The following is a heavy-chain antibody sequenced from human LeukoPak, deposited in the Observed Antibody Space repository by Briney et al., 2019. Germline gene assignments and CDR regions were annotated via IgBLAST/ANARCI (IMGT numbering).Heavy chain of an antibody. Sequence: PGRSLRLSCVASGLNFKSYAVHWVRQAPGKGLHWVAGLSHDGGSEYYAGSVRGRFSISTDNSKSTVYLQMNTLRPEDTAVYYCARAHSSGRLNGAFDLWGQGTLVTVSS. V-gene: IGHV3-30*01. CDR3: ARAHSSGRLNGAFDL. CDR1: GLNFKSYA. D-gene: IGHD3-22*01. CDR2: LSHDGGSE. J-gene: IGHJ4*02.